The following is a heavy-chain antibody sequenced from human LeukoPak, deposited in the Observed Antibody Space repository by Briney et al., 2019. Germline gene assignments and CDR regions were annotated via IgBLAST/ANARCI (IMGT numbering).Heavy chain of an antibody. CDR3: ARSTYNSGWYGWFDP. Sequence: SETLSLTCAVYGGSFSGYYWSWIRQHPGKGLEWIGYIYYSGSTFYNPSLKSQLTISLDTSKNQFSLKLSSVTAADTAVYYCARSTYNSGWYGWFDPWGQGTLVTVSS. V-gene: IGHV4-31*11. CDR2: IYYSGST. CDR1: GGSFSGYY. D-gene: IGHD6-19*01. J-gene: IGHJ5*02.